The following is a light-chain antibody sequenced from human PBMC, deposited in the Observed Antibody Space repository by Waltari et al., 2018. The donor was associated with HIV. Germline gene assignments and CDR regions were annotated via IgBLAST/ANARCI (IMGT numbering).Light chain of an antibody. CDR3: QHSASLWT. Sequence: IQMTQSPSSLSSYVGDTFTMTCQASQDINKHLNWYQQKPGKAPKVLISEASTLETGVPSRFSGTGSGRDYSLTVNGLQPEDVGTYYCQHSASLWTFGQGTTVELK. J-gene: IGKJ1*01. CDR1: QDINKH. V-gene: IGKV1-33*01. CDR2: EAS.